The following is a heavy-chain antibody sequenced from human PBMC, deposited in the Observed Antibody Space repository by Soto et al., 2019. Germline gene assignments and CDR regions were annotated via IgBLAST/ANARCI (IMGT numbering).Heavy chain of an antibody. CDR2: ISVYNGNT. V-gene: IGHV1-18*01. CDR3: ARDRYDFLSGYSIDS. J-gene: IGHJ4*02. D-gene: IGHD3-3*01. CDR1: GYTFTSYG. Sequence: QVQLVQSGAEVKKPGASVKASCKASGYTFTSYGITWVRQAPGQGLEWMGWISVYNGNTNYAQKFQGRVTMTTDTSTSTAYLELRSLRSDDTAVYYCARDRYDFLSGYSIDSWGQGTLVTVSS.